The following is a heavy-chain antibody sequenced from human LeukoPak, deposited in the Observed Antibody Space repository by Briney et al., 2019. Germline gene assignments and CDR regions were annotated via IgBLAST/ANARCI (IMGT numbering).Heavy chain of an antibody. CDR2: IYYSGST. Sequence: SETLSLTCAVSRVSISISGYYWGWIRQPPGKGLEWIGSIYYSGSTYYNPSLKSRVTISVDTSKNQFSLKLSSVTAADTAVYYCARHPYLWGRGTLVTVSS. J-gene: IGHJ2*01. CDR3: ARHPYL. CDR1: RVSISISGYY. V-gene: IGHV4-39*07.